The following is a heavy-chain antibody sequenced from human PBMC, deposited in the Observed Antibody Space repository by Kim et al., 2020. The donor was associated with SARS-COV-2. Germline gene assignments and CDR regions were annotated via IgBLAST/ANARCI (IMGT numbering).Heavy chain of an antibody. J-gene: IGHJ4*02. D-gene: IGHD1-26*01. V-gene: IGHV4-31*03. CDR3: ARDSGSLGYFDY. CDR2: IYYSGST. Sequence: SETLSLTCTVSGGSISSGGYYWSWIRQHPGKGLEWIGYIYYSGSTYYNPSLKSRVTISVDTSKNQFSLKLSSVTAADTAVYYCARDSGSLGYFDYWGQGTLVTVSS. CDR1: GGSISSGGYY.